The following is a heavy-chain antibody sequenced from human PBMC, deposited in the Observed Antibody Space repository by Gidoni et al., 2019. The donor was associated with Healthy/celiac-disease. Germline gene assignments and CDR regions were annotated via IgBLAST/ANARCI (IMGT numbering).Heavy chain of an antibody. CDR1: GFTFSSYS. CDR3: ATYVGYYYDSSGSRDYYFDY. V-gene: IGHV3-21*01. D-gene: IGHD3-22*01. Sequence: EVQLVESGGGLVKPGGSLRLSCAASGFTFSSYSMNWVRQAPGKGLEWVSSISSSSSYIYYADSVKGRFTISRDNAKNSLYLQMNSLRAEDTAVYYCATYVGYYYDSSGSRDYYFDYWGQGTLVTVSS. CDR2: ISSSSSYI. J-gene: IGHJ4*02.